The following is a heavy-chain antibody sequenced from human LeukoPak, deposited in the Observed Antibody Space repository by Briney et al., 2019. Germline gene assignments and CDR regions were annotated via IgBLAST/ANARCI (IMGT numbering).Heavy chain of an antibody. J-gene: IGHJ6*02. D-gene: IGHD2-2*01. CDR1: GGSISSSSYY. CDR2: IYYSGST. CDR3: ARDRSGDCSSTSCYQQGPHYYYYGMDV. Sequence: SETLSLTCTVSGGSISSSSYYWGWIRQPPGKGLEWIGYIYYSGSTNYNPSLKSRVTISVDTSKNQFSLKLSSVTAADTAVYYCARDRSGDCSSTSCYQQGPHYYYYGMDVWGQGTTVTVSS. V-gene: IGHV4-61*01.